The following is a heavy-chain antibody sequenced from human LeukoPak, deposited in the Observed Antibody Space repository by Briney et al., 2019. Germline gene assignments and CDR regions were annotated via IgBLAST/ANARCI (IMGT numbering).Heavy chain of an antibody. CDR2: IYYSGRT. CDR1: GGSISSYY. V-gene: IGHV4-59*01. J-gene: IGHJ6*02. Sequence: PSETLSLTCTVSGGSISSYYWSWIRQPPGKGLEWIGYIYYSGRTNYNPSLKSRVTISVDTSKNQFSLKLSSVTAADTAVYYCARTPTLYYYDSSGFYYYGMDVWGQGTTVTVSS. CDR3: ARTPTLYYYDSSGFYYYGMDV. D-gene: IGHD3-22*01.